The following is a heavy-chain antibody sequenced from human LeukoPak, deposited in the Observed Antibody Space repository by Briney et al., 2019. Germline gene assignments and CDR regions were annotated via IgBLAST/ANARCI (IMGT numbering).Heavy chain of an antibody. J-gene: IGHJ4*02. CDR1: GFTFSSYA. Sequence: GGSLRLSCAASGFTFSSYAMSWVRQAPGKGLEWVSDISGSGRGGSTHYADSVKGRFTISRDNSKNTVYLQMNSLRAEDTAVYYCAKHGLPLVVISAPLDYWGQGTLVTVSS. CDR3: AKHGLPLVVISAPLDY. V-gene: IGHV3-23*01. D-gene: IGHD2-15*01. CDR2: ISGSGRGGST.